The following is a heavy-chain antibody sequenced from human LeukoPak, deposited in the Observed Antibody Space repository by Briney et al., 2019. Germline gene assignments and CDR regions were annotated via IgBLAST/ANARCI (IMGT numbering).Heavy chain of an antibody. J-gene: IGHJ3*02. V-gene: IGHV5-10-1*01. CDR3: ARLRVRGVIGAFDI. CDR1: GYSFTSYW. CDR2: IDPSDSYN. D-gene: IGHD3-10*01. Sequence: GESLKISCKSSGYSFTSYWIRWVRQMPGKGLEWIGRIDPSDSYNNYRPSFQGHVTISADKSISTAYLQWSSLKASDTAMYYCARLRVRGVIGAFDIWGQGTMVTVSS.